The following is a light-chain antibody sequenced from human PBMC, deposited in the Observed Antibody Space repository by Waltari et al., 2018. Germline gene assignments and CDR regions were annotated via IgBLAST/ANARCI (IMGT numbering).Light chain of an antibody. J-gene: IGLJ1*01. V-gene: IGLV3-1*01. CDR1: KLEKKY. CDR3: QAWDSSAGV. Sequence: SYELTQPPSVSVSPGQTASITCSGDKLEKKYVCWYQQKPGQSPVVVIYQDTRRPAGIPERVAGTTSGTTATLTISGTQTTDEADYYCQAWDSSAGVFGTGTKVTVL. CDR2: QDT.